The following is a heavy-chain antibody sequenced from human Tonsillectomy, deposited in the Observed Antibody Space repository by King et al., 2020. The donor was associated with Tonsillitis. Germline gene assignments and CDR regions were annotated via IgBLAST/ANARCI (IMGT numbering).Heavy chain of an antibody. CDR2: ISSSSSYI. CDR3: ARVEVAATGDWFDP. CDR1: GFTFSSYS. Sequence: VQLVESGGGLVKPGGSLRLSCAASGFTFSSYSMNWVRQAPGKGLEWVSSISSSSSYIYYADSVKGRFTISRDNAKNSLYLQMNSLRAEDTAVYYCARVEVAATGDWFDPWGQGTLVTVSS. J-gene: IGHJ5*02. V-gene: IGHV3-21*01. D-gene: IGHD1-26*01.